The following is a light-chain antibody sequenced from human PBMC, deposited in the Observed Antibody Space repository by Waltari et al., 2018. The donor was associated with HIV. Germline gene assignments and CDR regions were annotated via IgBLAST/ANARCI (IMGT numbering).Light chain of an antibody. CDR2: GNS. V-gene: IGLV1-40*01. CDR1: SSNIGAGYD. Sequence: QSVLTQPPSVSGAPGQRVTISCTGSSSNIGAGYDVHWYQQLPGTAPKLLIYGNSNRPSGVPDRFSGSKSGTSASRAITWLQAEDEADYYCQSYDSTGVFGGGTKLTVL. CDR3: QSYDSTGV. J-gene: IGLJ3*02.